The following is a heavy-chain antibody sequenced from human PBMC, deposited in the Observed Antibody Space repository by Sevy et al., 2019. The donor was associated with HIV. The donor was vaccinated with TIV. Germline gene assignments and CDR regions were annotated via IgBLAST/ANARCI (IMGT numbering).Heavy chain of an antibody. D-gene: IGHD2-2*01. CDR1: GYSFTSYW. V-gene: IGHV5-51*01. CDR3: ARQFFPVVDRPEPSPHFDY. Sequence: GESLKISCKGSGYSFTSYWIGWVRQMPGKGLEWIGIIYPGDSDTRYSPSFQGQVTISADKSISTAYLQWSSLKASDTAMYYCARQFFPVVDRPEPSPHFDYWGQGTLVTVSS. J-gene: IGHJ4*02. CDR2: IYPGDSDT.